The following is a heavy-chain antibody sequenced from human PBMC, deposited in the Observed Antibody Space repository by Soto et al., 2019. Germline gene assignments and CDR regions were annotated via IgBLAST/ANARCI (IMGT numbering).Heavy chain of an antibody. CDR2: IIPILGIA. V-gene: IGHV1-69*02. CDR3: ARIESDYQYYFDY. D-gene: IGHD4-17*01. J-gene: IGHJ4*02. Sequence: QVQLVQSGAEVKKPGSSVKVSCKASGGTFSSYPISWVRQAPGQGLEWMGRIIPILGIANYAQKFQGRVTITADKSTSTAYMELSSLRSEDTAVYYCARIESDYQYYFDYWGQGTLVTVSS. CDR1: GGTFSSYP.